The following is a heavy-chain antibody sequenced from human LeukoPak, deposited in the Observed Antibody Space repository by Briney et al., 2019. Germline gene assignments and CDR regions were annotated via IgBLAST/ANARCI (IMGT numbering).Heavy chain of an antibody. CDR3: ATYCSSTSCYRRAYDS. D-gene: IGHD2-2*01. CDR2: IYYTGST. J-gene: IGHJ4*02. CDR1: GGSISGSSYY. Sequence: PSETLSLTCTVSGGSISGSSYYWGWIRQPPGKGLEWIGSIYYTGSTYYNPSLKSRVTISVDTSKNQFSLQLSSVTAADTAAYYCATYCSSTSCYRRAYDSWGQGTLVTVSS. V-gene: IGHV4-39*01.